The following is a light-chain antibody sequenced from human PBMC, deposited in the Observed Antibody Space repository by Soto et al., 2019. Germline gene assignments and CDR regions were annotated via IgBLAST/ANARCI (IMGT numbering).Light chain of an antibody. V-gene: IGKV1-9*01. J-gene: IGKJ3*01. CDR2: AAS. CDR3: QQLNNYPLT. CDR1: QGVSSY. Sequence: DIQLTQSPSFLSASIGGRVTITCRARQGVSSYLAWYQQKPGKAPKLLIHAASTLQSVVPSRFSGSGSGTEFTLSISSLHPEDFATYFCQQLNNYPLTFGPGTKADGK.